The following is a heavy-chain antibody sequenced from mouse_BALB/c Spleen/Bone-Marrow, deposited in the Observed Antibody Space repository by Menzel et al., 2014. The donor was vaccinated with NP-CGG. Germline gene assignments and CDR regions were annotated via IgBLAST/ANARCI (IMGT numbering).Heavy chain of an antibody. CDR3: ARGNYRYDGYFDV. J-gene: IGHJ1*01. CDR2: IWGDGST. D-gene: IGHD2-14*01. CDR1: GFSLTGYG. V-gene: IGHV2-6-7*01. Sequence: QVQLKESGPGLVAPSQSLSITCTASGFSLTGYGVNWVRQPPGKGLEWLGMIWGDGSTDNNSALKSRLSISKDNSKSQVFLKMNSLQTDDTARYYCARGNYRYDGYFDVWGAGTTVTVSS.